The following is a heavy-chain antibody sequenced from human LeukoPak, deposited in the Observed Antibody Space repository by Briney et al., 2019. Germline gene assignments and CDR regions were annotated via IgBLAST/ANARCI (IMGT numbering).Heavy chain of an antibody. J-gene: IGHJ3*02. Sequence: ASVKVSCKASGYTFTSYYMHWVRQAPGQGLEWMGIINPSGGSTSYAQKFQGRVTMTRDMSTSTVYMELSSLRSEDTAVYYCARTYYYDSSGYYLWYDAFDIWGQGTMVTVSS. CDR3: ARTYYYDSSGYYLWYDAFDI. CDR2: INPSGGST. CDR1: GYTFTSYY. V-gene: IGHV1-46*01. D-gene: IGHD3-22*01.